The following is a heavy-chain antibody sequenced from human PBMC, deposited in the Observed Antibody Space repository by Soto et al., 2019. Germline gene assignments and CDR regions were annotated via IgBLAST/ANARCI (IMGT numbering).Heavy chain of an antibody. J-gene: IGHJ4*02. CDR3: TTGPLISTHDFDY. D-gene: IGHD3-10*01. Sequence: PGGSLRLSCAASGFTFSNAWMSWVRQAQGKGLEWVGRIKSKTDGGTTDYAAPVKGRFTISRDDSKNTLYLQMNSLKTEDTAVYYRTTGPLISTHDFDYWGQGTLVTVSS. CDR2: IKSKTDGGTT. CDR1: GFTFSNAW. V-gene: IGHV3-15*01.